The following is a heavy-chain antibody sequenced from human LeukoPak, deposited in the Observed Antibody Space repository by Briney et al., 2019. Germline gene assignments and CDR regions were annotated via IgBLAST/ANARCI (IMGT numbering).Heavy chain of an antibody. CDR1: GYTFTGYY. V-gene: IGHV1-2*02. Sequence: AASVKVSCKASGYTFTGYYMHWVRQAPGQGLEWMGWINPNSGGTNYAQKSQGRVTMTRDTSISTAYMELSRLRSDDTAVYYCARVRLRGPGSNWFDPWGQGTLVTVSS. CDR3: ARVRLRGPGSNWFDP. D-gene: IGHD3-16*01. CDR2: INPNSGGT. J-gene: IGHJ5*02.